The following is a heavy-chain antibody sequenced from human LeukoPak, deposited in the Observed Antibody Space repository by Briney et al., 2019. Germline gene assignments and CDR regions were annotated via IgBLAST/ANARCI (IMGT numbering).Heavy chain of an antibody. CDR3: ARGGIQLWWVDY. CDR2: MNPNSGNT. CDR1: GYTFTSYD. V-gene: IGHV1-8*01. J-gene: IGHJ4*02. D-gene: IGHD5-18*01. Sequence: ASVKVSCKASGYTFTSYDINWVRQATGQGLEWMGWMNPNSGNTGYAQKFQGRVTTTRNTSISTAYMELSSLRSEDTAVYYCARGGIQLWWVDYWGQGTLVTVSS.